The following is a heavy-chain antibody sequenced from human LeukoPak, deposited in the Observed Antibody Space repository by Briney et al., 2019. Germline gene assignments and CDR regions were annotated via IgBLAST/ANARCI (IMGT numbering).Heavy chain of an antibody. CDR2: ISSSSSYI. V-gene: IGHV3-21*01. D-gene: IGHD6-19*01. CDR1: GFTFSSYN. Sequence: GGSLRLSCAASGFTFSSYNTNWVRQAPGKGLEWVSSISSSSSYIYYADSVKGRFTISRDNAKNSLYLQMNSLRAEDTAVYYCARVFSSGWSTGSDYWGQGTLVTVSS. J-gene: IGHJ4*02. CDR3: ARVFSSGWSTGSDY.